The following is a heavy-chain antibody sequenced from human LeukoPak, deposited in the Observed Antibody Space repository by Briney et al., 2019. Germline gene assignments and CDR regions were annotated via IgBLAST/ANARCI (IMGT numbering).Heavy chain of an antibody. V-gene: IGHV4-61*01. CDR2: IYYSGST. CDR3: ARDIMPFYCGSTSCSDY. CDR1: GGSVSSGSYY. D-gene: IGHD2-2*01. J-gene: IGHJ4*02. Sequence: SETLSLTCTVSGGSVSSGSYYWSWIRQPPGKGLEWIGYIYYSGSTNYNPSLKSRVTISVDTSKNQFPLELSSVTAADTAVYYCARDIMPFYCGSTSCSDYGGQGTLVTVS.